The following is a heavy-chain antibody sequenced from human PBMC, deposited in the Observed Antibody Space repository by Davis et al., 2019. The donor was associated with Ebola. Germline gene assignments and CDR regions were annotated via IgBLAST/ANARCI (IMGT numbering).Heavy chain of an antibody. CDR2: IIPILGIA. Sequence: SVKVSCKASGGTFSSYAISWVRQAPGQGLEWMGRIIPILGIANYAQKFQGRVTITADKSTSTAYMELSSLRSEDTAVYYCARETAYCGGDCKYYFDYWGQGTLVTVSS. CDR3: ARETAYCGGDCKYYFDY. V-gene: IGHV1-69*04. CDR1: GGTFSSYA. D-gene: IGHD2-21*02. J-gene: IGHJ4*02.